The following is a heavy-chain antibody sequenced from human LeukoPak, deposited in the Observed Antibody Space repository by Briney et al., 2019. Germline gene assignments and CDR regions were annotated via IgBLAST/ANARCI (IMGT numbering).Heavy chain of an antibody. CDR1: GFTFSNYG. CDR2: IWYDGSQK. Sequence: PGGSLRLSCEPSGFTFSNYGIHWVRQAPGKGLEWVAVIWYDGSQKYYADSVKGRFTISRDNSKTTLFLQMNSLRAEDTAVYYCARYGSGKNFDYWGPGTLVTVSS. D-gene: IGHD3-10*01. J-gene: IGHJ4*02. V-gene: IGHV3-33*08. CDR3: ARYGSGKNFDY.